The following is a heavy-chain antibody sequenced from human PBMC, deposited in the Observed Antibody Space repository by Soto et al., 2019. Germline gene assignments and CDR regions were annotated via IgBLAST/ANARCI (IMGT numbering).Heavy chain of an antibody. Sequence: QVQLVESGGGVVQPGRSLRLSCAASGFTFSSYAMHWVRQAPGKRLEWVAVTSYDGSNDYYADSVKGRFTISRDNSKNTLDLQLNSLRTEDTAVYYCAKRGDLGFYYAHWGQGTLVTVSS. D-gene: IGHD1-26*01. J-gene: IGHJ4*02. CDR1: GFTFSSYA. V-gene: IGHV3-30*18. CDR3: AKRGDLGFYYAH. CDR2: TSYDGSND.